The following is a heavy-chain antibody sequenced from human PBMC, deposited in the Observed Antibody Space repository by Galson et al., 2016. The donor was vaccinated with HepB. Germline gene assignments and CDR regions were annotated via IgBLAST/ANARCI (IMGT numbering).Heavy chain of an antibody. V-gene: IGHV3-74*01. CDR2: INSDVSST. CDR3: VREDYGDDPIYYYYYGMDV. Sequence: SLRLSCAASGFPFSRYWMHWVRQAPGKGLVWVSRINSDVSSTTYADSVKGRFTISRDNAKNTLYLQMNSLRAEDTALYYCVREDYGDDPIYYYYYGMDVWGQGTTVSVSS. D-gene: IGHD4-17*01. J-gene: IGHJ6*02. CDR1: GFPFSRYW.